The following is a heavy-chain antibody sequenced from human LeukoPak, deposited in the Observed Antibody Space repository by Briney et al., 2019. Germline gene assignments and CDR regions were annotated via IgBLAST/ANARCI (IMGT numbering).Heavy chain of an antibody. CDR3: AKGKRLRKDDSSGYYYGDDY. Sequence: PGGSLRLSCAASGFTFSSYAMSWVRQAPGKGLEWVSAISGSGGSTYYADSVKGRFTISRDNSKNTLYLQMNSLRAEDTAVYYCAKGKRLRKDDSSGYYYGDDYWGQGTLVTVSS. CDR1: GFTFSSYA. CDR2: ISGSGGST. D-gene: IGHD3-22*01. J-gene: IGHJ4*02. V-gene: IGHV3-23*01.